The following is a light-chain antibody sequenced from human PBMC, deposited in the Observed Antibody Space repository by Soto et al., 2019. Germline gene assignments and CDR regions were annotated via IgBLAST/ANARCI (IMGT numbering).Light chain of an antibody. V-gene: IGKV1-27*01. CDR1: QGIDTY. CDR3: QKYTRAPFT. CDR2: AAS. J-gene: IGKJ3*01. Sequence: DIQMTQSPSSLSASVGDRVTITCRASQGIDTYLAWYQQKPGQVPKLLIYAASTLQSGVPSRFSGSGSGTVFTLSISSLQPEDVATYFCQKYTRAPFTFGPGTKVDI.